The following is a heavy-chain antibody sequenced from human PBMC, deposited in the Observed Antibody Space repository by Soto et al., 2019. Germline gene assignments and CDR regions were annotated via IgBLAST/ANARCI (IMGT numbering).Heavy chain of an antibody. CDR2: ISSSGSTI. CDR1: GFTFSSYE. Sequence: GGSLRLSCAASGFTFSSYEMNWVPQAPGKGLEWVSYISSSGSTIYYADSVKGRFTISRDNAKNSLYLQMNSLRAEDTAVYYCASPYYYDSSGAFDIWGQGTMVTVSS. D-gene: IGHD3-22*01. V-gene: IGHV3-48*03. CDR3: ASPYYYDSSGAFDI. J-gene: IGHJ3*02.